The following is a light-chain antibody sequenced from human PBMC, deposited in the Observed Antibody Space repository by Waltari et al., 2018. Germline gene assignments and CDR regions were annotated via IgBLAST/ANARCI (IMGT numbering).Light chain of an antibody. CDR2: GAS. Sequence: EIVMTQSPATLSVFPGEIATLSCRASQSIRSNLAWYQHKPGQAPRLLIYGASTRATGIPARFSGSGSGTEFTLTISSLQSEDFAVYFCQQYDNWLGTFGQGTKVEIK. CDR3: QQYDNWLGT. V-gene: IGKV3-15*01. J-gene: IGKJ1*01. CDR1: QSIRSN.